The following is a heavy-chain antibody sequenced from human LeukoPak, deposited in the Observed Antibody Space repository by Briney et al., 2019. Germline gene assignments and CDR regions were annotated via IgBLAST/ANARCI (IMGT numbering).Heavy chain of an antibody. D-gene: IGHD3-22*01. Sequence: SETLSLTCAVYGGSFSGYYWSWIRQSPQKGLEWIGEINHSGSTNYNPSLKSRVTMSVGTSKSQFSLKLSSMTAADTAVYYCARSHDYDSSGYSDDYWGQGILVTVSS. CDR3: ARSHDYDSSGYSDDY. V-gene: IGHV4-34*01. CDR2: INHSGST. J-gene: IGHJ4*02. CDR1: GGSFSGYY.